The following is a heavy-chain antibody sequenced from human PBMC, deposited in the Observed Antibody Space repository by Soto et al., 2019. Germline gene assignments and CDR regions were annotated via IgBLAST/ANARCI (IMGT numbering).Heavy chain of an antibody. J-gene: IGHJ3*02. CDR3: ASHPGAVTSPRAAAFDI. CDR2: ITRTSSPI. D-gene: IGHD3-3*01. V-gene: IGHV3-48*02. CDR1: GFSFSSYS. Sequence: PGGSLRLSCAASGFSFSSYSMNWVRQAPGKGLEWVAYITRTSSPIYYADSVRGRFTVSRDNAKNSLYLQMNSLRDEDTAVYYCASHPGAVTSPRAAAFDIWGQGTMVTVSS.